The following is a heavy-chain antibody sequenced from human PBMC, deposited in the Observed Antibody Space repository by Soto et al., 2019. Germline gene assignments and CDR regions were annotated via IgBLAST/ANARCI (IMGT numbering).Heavy chain of an antibody. Sequence: GGSLRLSCAASGFTFSSYYMHWVRQAPGKGLVWVSRINTDGSSTDYADSVKGRFTISRDSAKNTLYLQMSSLRAEDTAVYYCARDPFRAASYWGQGTLVTVSS. CDR2: INTDGSST. J-gene: IGHJ4*02. CDR1: GFTFSSYY. D-gene: IGHD6-25*01. V-gene: IGHV3-74*01. CDR3: ARDPFRAASY.